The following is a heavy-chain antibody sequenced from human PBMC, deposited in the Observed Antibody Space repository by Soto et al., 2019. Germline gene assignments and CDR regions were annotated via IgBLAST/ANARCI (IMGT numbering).Heavy chain of an antibody. V-gene: IGHV4-34*01. CDR1: GGSFSGYY. J-gene: IGHJ5*01. CDR2: IGHSGST. Sequence: SETLSLTCAVYGGSFSGYYWSWIRQPPGKGQEWIGDIGHSGSTNYNPSLKSRVTISVDTSKNQFSLNLNSVTAADTAVYYCARNFDSWGQGTLVTVSS. CDR3: ARNFDS.